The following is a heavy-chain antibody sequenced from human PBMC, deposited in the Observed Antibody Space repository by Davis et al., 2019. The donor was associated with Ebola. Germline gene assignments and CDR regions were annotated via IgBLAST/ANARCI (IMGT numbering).Heavy chain of an antibody. Sequence: GESLKISCAASGFTFSSYWMSWVRQAPGKGLEWVANIKQDGSEKYYVDSVKGRFTISRDNAKNSLYLQMNSLRAEDTAVYYCARVGWEPDGTFGYWGQGTLVTVSS. V-gene: IGHV3-7*01. D-gene: IGHD1-26*01. CDR2: IKQDGSEK. J-gene: IGHJ4*02. CDR3: ARVGWEPDGTFGY. CDR1: GFTFSSYW.